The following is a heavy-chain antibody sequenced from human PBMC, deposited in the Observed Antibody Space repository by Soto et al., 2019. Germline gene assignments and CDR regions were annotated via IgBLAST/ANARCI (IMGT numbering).Heavy chain of an antibody. CDR2: ISNSGGGT. CDR3: ARRTAMVTVGSFDY. D-gene: IGHD5-18*01. J-gene: IGHJ4*02. V-gene: IGHV3-23*01. Sequence: GGSLRLSCAASGFTFSSYAMTWVRQAPGKGLEWVSGISNSGGGTYYADSVKGQVTISADKSISTAYLQWSSLKASDTAMYYCARRTAMVTVGSFDYWGQGTLVTVS. CDR1: GFTFSSYA.